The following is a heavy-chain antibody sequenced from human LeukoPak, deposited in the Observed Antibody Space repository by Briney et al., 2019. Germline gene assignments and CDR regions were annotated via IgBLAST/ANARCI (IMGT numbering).Heavy chain of an antibody. Sequence: GGSLILSFAASGFTFRSYWMTWVRPAPGKGPEWVANIKPDGSEKYYVDSVKGRFTISRDNAKNSPYLQMNSLRAEDTAVYYCAKHKYSSAPRLDYWGQGTLVTVSS. J-gene: IGHJ4*02. V-gene: IGHV3-7*03. CDR2: IKPDGSEK. D-gene: IGHD6-19*01. CDR1: GFTFRSYW. CDR3: AKHKYSSAPRLDY.